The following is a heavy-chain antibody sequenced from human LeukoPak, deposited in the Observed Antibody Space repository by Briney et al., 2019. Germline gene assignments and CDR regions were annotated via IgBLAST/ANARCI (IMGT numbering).Heavy chain of an antibody. V-gene: IGHV3-30*18. CDR2: ISYDGSNK. D-gene: IGHD1-26*01. CDR1: GFTFSSYG. J-gene: IGHJ4*02. CDR3: AKASPNSGSYFDY. Sequence: GGSLRLFCAASGFTFSSYGMHWVRQAPGKGLEWVAVISYDGSNKYYADSVKGRFTISRDNSKNTLYLQMNSLRAEDTAVYYCAKASPNSGSYFDYWGQGTLVAVSS.